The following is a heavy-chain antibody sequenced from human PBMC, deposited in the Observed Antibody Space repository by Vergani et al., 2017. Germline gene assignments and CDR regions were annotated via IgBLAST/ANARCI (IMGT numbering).Heavy chain of an antibody. D-gene: IGHD6-13*01. CDR1: GFTFDDYA. Sequence: EVQLVESGGGLVQPGRSLRLSCAASGFTFDDYAMHWVRQAPGKGLEWVSAISGSGGSTYYADSVKGRFTISRDNSKNTLYLQMNSLRAEDTAVYYCASCQQPEDAFDIWGQGTMVTVSS. J-gene: IGHJ3*02. CDR3: ASCQQPEDAFDI. V-gene: IGHV3-23*04. CDR2: ISGSGGST.